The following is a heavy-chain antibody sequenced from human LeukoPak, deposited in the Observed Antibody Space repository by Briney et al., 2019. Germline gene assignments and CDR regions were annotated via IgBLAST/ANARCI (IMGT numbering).Heavy chain of an antibody. CDR3: TRETYDFWSGYKGSYYYGMDV. CDR2: IIPILGIA. V-gene: IGHV1-69*04. Sequence: SVKVSCKASGGTFSSYAISWLRQAPGQGLEWMGRIIPILGIANYAQKFQGRVTITADKSTSTAYMELSSLRSEDTAVYYCTRETYDFWSGYKGSYYYGMDVWGQGTTVTVSS. D-gene: IGHD3-3*01. J-gene: IGHJ6*02. CDR1: GGTFSSYA.